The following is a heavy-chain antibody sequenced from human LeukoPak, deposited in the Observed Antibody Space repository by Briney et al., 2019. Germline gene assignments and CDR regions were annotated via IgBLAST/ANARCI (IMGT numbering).Heavy chain of an antibody. CDR1: GGSFSSYY. J-gene: IGHJ4*02. V-gene: IGHV4-34*01. CDR2: INYSGST. D-gene: IGHD3-22*01. Sequence: SETLSLTCAVYGGSFSSYYWSWIRHPPGKGLEWIGKINYSGSTNYNPSLKSRVTISVDMSKNQFSLKLSSVIAADTAVYYCARLIYYDSSGYLDYWGQGSLVTVSS. CDR3: ARLIYYDSSGYLDY.